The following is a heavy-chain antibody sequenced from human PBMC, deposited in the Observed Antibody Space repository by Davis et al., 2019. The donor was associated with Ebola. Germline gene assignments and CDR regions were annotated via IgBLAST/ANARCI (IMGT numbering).Heavy chain of an antibody. CDR1: GGSFSGYY. J-gene: IGHJ5*02. V-gene: IGHV4-34*01. CDR3: ARRSGKFDP. CDR2: INHSGST. D-gene: IGHD3-10*01. Sequence: MPGGSLRLSCAVYGGSFSGYYWTWIRQPPGKGLEWIGEINHSGSTNYNPSLKSRVTISVDTSKNQFSLKVNSVTAVDTAVYYCARRSGKFDPWGQGTLVTVSS.